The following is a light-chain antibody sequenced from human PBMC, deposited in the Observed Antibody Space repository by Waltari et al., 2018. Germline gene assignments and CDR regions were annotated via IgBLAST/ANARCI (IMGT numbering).Light chain of an antibody. CDR3: ATWDYSLSVAV. J-gene: IGLJ1*01. CDR2: DNN. CDR1: SSNIGSNY. Sequence: TQPPSVSAAPGHRVTISCTGSSSNIGSNYVAWYQQIPGTAPKLLIFDNNKRPSGIPDRFSASNSGTSATLGITGLQTGDEAGYYCATWDYSLSVAVFGTGTTLTVL. V-gene: IGLV1-51*01.